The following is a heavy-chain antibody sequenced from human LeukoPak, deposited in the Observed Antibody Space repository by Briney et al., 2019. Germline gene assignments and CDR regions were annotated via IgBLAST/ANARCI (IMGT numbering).Heavy chain of an antibody. CDR3: ARGRPHGNDY. Sequence: GGSLRLSCAASGFTFSSYGMHWVRQAPGKGLEWVAVISYDGSNKYYADSVKGRFTISRDNSKNTLYLQMNSLRVEDTAVYYCARGRPHGNDYWGQGTLVTVSS. J-gene: IGHJ4*02. CDR2: ISYDGSNK. V-gene: IGHV3-30*03. CDR1: GFTFSSYG. D-gene: IGHD4-23*01.